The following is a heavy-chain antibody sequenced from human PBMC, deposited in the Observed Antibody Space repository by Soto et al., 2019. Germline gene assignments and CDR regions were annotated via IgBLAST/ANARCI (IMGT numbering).Heavy chain of an antibody. V-gene: IGHV3-21*01. D-gene: IGHD3-22*01. Sequence: GGLIPYCAGSCFTFSSYSMNWVLQAPGKGLEWVSSISSSSSYIYYADSVKGRFTISRDNAKNSLYLQMNSLRAEDTAVYYCARGDSTGALALYWGQGTLGTGSS. J-gene: IGHJ4*02. CDR3: ARGDSTGALALY. CDR2: ISSSSSYI. CDR1: CFTFSSYS.